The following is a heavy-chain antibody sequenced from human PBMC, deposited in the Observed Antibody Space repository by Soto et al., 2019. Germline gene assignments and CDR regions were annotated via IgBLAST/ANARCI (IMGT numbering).Heavy chain of an antibody. D-gene: IGHD1-26*01. CDR2: ISGSGGST. CDR3: AKGAYIVGATFHFAQYYFDY. CDR1: GFTFSSYA. V-gene: IGHV3-23*01. Sequence: QAGGSLRLSCAASGFTFSSYAMSWVRQAPGKGLEWVSAISGSGGSTYYADSVKGRFTISRDNSKNTLYLQMNSLRAEDTAVYYCAKGAYIVGATFHFAQYYFDYWGQGTLVTVYS. J-gene: IGHJ4*02.